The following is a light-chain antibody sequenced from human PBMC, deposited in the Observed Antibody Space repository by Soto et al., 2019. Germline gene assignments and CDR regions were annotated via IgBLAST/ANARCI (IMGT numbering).Light chain of an antibody. CDR2: RAS. J-gene: IGKJ1*01. Sequence: DIQMTQSPSTLSASVEDRVTITCRASQSISSWLAWYQRKPGKAPKLLIYRASILESGVPSSFSGSGSGTEFTLTISSLQPDDFATYYCQQYNGYPWTFGQGTKVEV. CDR3: QQYNGYPWT. V-gene: IGKV1-5*03. CDR1: QSISSW.